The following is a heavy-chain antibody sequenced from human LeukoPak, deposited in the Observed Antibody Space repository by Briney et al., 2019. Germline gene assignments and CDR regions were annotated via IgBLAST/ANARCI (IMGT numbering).Heavy chain of an antibody. D-gene: IGHD6-13*01. Sequence: GGSLRLSCAAPGFTFSSYGMNWVRQAPGKGLEWVSSISSSSSYIYYADSVKGRFTISRDNAKNSLYLQMNSLRAEDTAVYYCARASIAAAENYWGQGTLVTVSS. CDR3: ARASIAAAENY. J-gene: IGHJ4*02. V-gene: IGHV3-21*01. CDR1: GFTFSSYG. CDR2: ISSSSSYI.